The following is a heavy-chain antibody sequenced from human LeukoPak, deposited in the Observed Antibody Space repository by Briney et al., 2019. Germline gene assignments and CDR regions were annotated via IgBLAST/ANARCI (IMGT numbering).Heavy chain of an antibody. Sequence: SGGSLRLSCAASGFTFSSYAMHWVRQAPGKGLEWVAFISYDGSNKYYADSVKGRFTISRDNSKNTLYLQMNSLRVEDTAVYYCAKGGAIFGVVIHWFDPWGQGTLVIVSS. CDR3: AKGGAIFGVVIHWFDP. J-gene: IGHJ5*02. D-gene: IGHD3-3*01. CDR2: ISYDGSNK. CDR1: GFTFSSYA. V-gene: IGHV3-30*04.